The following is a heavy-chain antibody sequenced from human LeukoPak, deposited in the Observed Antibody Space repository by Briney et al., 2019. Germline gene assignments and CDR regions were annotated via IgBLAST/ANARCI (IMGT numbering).Heavy chain of an antibody. J-gene: IGHJ6*04. CDR2: ISSSSSYI. CDR1: GFTFSSYS. V-gene: IGHV3-21*01. Sequence: GGSLRLSCAASGFTFSSYSMNWVRQAPGKGLEWVSSISSSSSYIYYADSVKGQFTISRDNAKNSLYLQMNSLRAEDTAVYYCARDEVVPAATNYYYYYGMDVWGKGTTVTVSS. CDR3: ARDEVVPAATNYYYYYGMDV. D-gene: IGHD2-2*01.